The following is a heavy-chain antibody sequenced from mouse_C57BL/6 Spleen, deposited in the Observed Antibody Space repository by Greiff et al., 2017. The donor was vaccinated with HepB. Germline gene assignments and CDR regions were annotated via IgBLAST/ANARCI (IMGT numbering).Heavy chain of an antibody. Sequence: VQLQQPGAELVKPGASVKMSCKASGYTFTSYWITWVKQRPGQGLEWIGDIYPGSGSTNYNEKFKSKATLTVDTSSSTAYMQLSSLTSEDSAVYYCEGYGSSYGYFDVWGTGTTVTVSS. CDR2: IYPGSGST. CDR3: EGYGSSYGYFDV. CDR1: GYTFTSYW. V-gene: IGHV1-55*01. D-gene: IGHD1-1*01. J-gene: IGHJ1*03.